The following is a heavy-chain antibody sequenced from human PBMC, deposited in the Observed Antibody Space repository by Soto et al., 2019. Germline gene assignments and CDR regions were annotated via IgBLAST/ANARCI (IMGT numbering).Heavy chain of an antibody. D-gene: IGHD1-20*01. J-gene: IGHJ4*02. CDR2: IYHRGRT. Sequence: QVQLQESGPGLVKPSQTLSLTCTVSGGSMSNGYYYWSWVRQNPGKGLEWIGHIYHRGRTYYNPSLKSRVGILVDTSKNQSSLNLNSVTAADTAVYYCARWVEVSLDYFDSWGQGTPVTVSS. CDR1: GGSMSNGYYY. CDR3: ARWVEVSLDYFDS. V-gene: IGHV4-31*03.